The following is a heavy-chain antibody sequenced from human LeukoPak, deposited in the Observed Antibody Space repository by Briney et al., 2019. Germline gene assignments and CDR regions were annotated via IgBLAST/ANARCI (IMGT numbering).Heavy chain of an antibody. Sequence: GASVKVSCKVSGYTLTELSMHWVRQAPGKGLEWMGGFDPEDGETIYARKFQGRVTMTEDTSTDTAYMELSSLRSEDTAVYYCATGLVLERRVWFDPWGQGTLVTVSS. CDR1: GYTLTELS. V-gene: IGHV1-24*01. J-gene: IGHJ5*02. CDR2: FDPEDGET. D-gene: IGHD1-1*01. CDR3: ATGLVLERRVWFDP.